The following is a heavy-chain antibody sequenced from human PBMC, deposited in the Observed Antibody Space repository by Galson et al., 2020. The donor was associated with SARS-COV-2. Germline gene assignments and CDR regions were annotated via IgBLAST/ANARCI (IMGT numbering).Heavy chain of an antibody. J-gene: IGHJ4*02. V-gene: IGHV3-30-3*01. CDR3: ARTPGGSYWGYFDY. CDR2: ISYDGSNK. CDR1: GFTFSSYA. Sequence: GGSLRLSCAASGFTFSSYAMHWVRQAPGKGLEWVAVISYDGSNKYYADSVKGRFTISRDNSKNTLYLQMNSLRAEDTAVYYCARTPGGSYWGYFDYEGQGTRVTVSS. D-gene: IGHD1-26*01.